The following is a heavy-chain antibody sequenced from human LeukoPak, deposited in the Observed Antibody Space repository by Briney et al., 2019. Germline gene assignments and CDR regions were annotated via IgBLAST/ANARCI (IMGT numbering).Heavy chain of an antibody. V-gene: IGHV5-51*01. Sequence: GESLKISCTGSGYSFTSYLIGLVRQMAGKRLELMCIIYPGDSDTRYSPSFQRHITISADNSITTALLQWSSLKASETAMYRCESGETAAAGFVTWGEGALVTVSS. CDR2: IYPGDSDT. D-gene: IGHD6-13*01. CDR1: GYSFTSYL. CDR3: ESGETAAAGFVT. J-gene: IGHJ4*02.